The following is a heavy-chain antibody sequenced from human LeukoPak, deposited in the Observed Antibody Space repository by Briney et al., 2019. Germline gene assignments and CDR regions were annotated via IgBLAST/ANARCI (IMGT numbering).Heavy chain of an antibody. CDR2: IYYSGST. J-gene: IGHJ6*02. D-gene: IGHD3-3*02. Sequence: SSETLSLTCTVSGGSISSSSYYWGWIRQRPGKGLEWIGSIYYSGSTYYNPSLKSRVTISVDTSKNQFSLKLSSVTAADTAVYYCARAPIFGVVIGGMDVWGQGTTVTVSS. CDR1: GGSISSSSYY. CDR3: ARAPIFGVVIGGMDV. V-gene: IGHV4-39*07.